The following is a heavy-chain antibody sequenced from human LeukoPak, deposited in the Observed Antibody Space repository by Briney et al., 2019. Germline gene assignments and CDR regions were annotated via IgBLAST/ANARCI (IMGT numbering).Heavy chain of an antibody. J-gene: IGHJ6*03. CDR3: ARRTSSSWYYYYYYMDV. Sequence: SETLSLTCTVSGGSISSSSYYWGWIRQPPGKGLEWIGSIYYSGNTYYNPSLKSRVTISVDTSKNQFSLKLSSVTAADTAVYYCARRTSSSWYYYYYYMDVWGKGTTVTISS. CDR1: GGSISSSSYY. CDR2: IYYSGNT. V-gene: IGHV4-39*07. D-gene: IGHD6-13*01.